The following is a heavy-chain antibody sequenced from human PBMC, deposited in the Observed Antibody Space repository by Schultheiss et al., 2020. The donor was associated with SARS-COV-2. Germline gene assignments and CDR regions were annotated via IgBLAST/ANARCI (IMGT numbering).Heavy chain of an antibody. CDR3: ARASLAVAGSAVNWFDP. D-gene: IGHD6-19*01. J-gene: IGHJ5*02. CDR1: GGSISSYY. CDR2: INHSGST. V-gene: IGHV4-34*01. Sequence: SQTLSLTCTVSGGSISSYYWSWIRQPPGKGLEWIGEINHSGSTNYNPSLKSRVTISVDKSKNQFSLKLSSVTAADTAVYYCARASLAVAGSAVNWFDPWGQGTLVTVSS.